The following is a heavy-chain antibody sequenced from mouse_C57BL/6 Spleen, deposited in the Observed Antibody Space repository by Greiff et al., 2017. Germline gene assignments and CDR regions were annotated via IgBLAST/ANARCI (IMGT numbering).Heavy chain of an antibody. V-gene: IGHV1-26*01. D-gene: IGHD4-1*01. Sequence: EVQLQQSGPELVKPGASVKISCKASGYTFTDYYMNWVKQSHGKSLEWIGDINPNNGGTSYNQKFKGKATLTVDKSSSTAYMELRSLTSEDSAVYYCARRRSWDSFYAMDYWGQGTSVTVSS. CDR2: INPNNGGT. CDR1: GYTFTDYY. J-gene: IGHJ4*01. CDR3: ARRRSWDSFYAMDY.